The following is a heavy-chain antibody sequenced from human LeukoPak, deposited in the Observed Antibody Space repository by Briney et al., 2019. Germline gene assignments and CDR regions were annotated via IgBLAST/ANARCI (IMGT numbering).Heavy chain of an antibody. D-gene: IGHD3-22*01. Sequence: EGSLRLSCAASGFTFSSYEMNWVRQAPGKGLEWVSYISSSGSSTHYADSVKGRFTISRDNAKNSLYLQMNSLRAEDTAVYYCASSSSGYPVWFDPWGQGTLVTVSS. J-gene: IGHJ5*02. V-gene: IGHV3-48*03. CDR2: ISSSGSST. CDR1: GFTFSSYE. CDR3: ASSSSGYPVWFDP.